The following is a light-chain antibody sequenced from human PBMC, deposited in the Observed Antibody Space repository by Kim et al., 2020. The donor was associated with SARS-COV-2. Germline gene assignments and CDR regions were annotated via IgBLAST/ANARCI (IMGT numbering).Light chain of an antibody. J-gene: IGLJ7*01. V-gene: IGLV3-21*04. Sequence: APGKTARITCGGNNIGSKSVHWYQQNPGQAPVLVIYYDSDRPSGIPERFSGSNSGNTATLTISRVEAGDEADYYCQVWDSSSDPAVFGGGTQLTVL. CDR2: YDS. CDR1: NIGSKS. CDR3: QVWDSSSDPAV.